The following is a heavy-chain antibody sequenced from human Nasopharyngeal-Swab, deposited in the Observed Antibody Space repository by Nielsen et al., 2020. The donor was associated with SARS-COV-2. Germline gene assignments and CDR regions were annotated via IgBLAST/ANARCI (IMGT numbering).Heavy chain of an antibody. V-gene: IGHV3-21*01. D-gene: IGHD6-19*01. CDR1: GFTFNNYN. CDR2: ISSSSSYI. J-gene: IGHJ4*02. CDR3: SVAGYFDY. Sequence: GGSLRLSCAASGFTFNNYNFNWVRQAPGKGLEGVSSISSSSSYIYYADSVKGRFTISRDNAKNTLYLQMNSLRAEDTAVYYCSVAGYFDYWGQGTLVTVSS.